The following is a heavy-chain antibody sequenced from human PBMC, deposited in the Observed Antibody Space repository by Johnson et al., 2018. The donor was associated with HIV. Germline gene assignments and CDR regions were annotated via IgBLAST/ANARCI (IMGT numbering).Heavy chain of an antibody. D-gene: IGHD3-22*01. Sequence: VQLVESGGGLVQPGGSLRLSCAASGFTFSSYAMSWVRQAPGKGLEWVSAISGSGGSTYYADSVNGRFTISRDNSKNTLYLQMNSLRAEDTAVYYCTTDWHMTVIVHAFDIWGQGTMVTVSS. V-gene: IGHV3-23*04. CDR2: ISGSGGST. CDR1: GFTFSSYA. CDR3: TTDWHMTVIVHAFDI. J-gene: IGHJ3*02.